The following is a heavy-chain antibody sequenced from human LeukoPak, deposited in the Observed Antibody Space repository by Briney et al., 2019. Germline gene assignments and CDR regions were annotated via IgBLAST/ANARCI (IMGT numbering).Heavy chain of an antibody. J-gene: IGHJ6*02. Sequence: GASVKVFCKASGYTFTRYGISWVRQAPGRGLEWMGWISAYNGNTNYAQKLQGRVTMTTDTSTSTAYMELRSLRSDDTAVYYCARGGRGYGGNSGYYYGMDVWGQGTTVTVSS. CDR1: GYTFTRYG. D-gene: IGHD4-23*01. CDR3: ARGGRGYGGNSGYYYGMDV. CDR2: ISAYNGNT. V-gene: IGHV1-18*01.